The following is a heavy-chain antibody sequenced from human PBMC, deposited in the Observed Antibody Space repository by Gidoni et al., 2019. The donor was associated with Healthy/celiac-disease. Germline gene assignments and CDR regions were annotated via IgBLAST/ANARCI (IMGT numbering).Heavy chain of an antibody. J-gene: IGHJ4*02. CDR3: ARDCPAWRSSTSCFPN. Sequence: QVQLQESGPGLVKPSQTLSLTCTVSGGSISSGSYYWSWIRQPAGKGLEWIGRIYTSGSTNYNPSLKSRVTISVDTSKNQFSLKLSSVTAADTAVYYCARDCPAWRSSTSCFPNWGQGTLVTVSS. CDR1: GGSISSGSYY. V-gene: IGHV4-61*02. CDR2: IYTSGST. D-gene: IGHD2-2*01.